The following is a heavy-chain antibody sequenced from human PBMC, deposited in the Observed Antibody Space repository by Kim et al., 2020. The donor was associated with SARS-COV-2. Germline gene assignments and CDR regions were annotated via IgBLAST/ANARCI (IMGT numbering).Heavy chain of an antibody. CDR2: TT. CDR3: IRDSNGYRGY. V-gene: IGHV3-15*01. D-gene: IGHD6-19*01. J-gene: IGHJ4*02. Sequence: TTDYDAPVKGRFTISRDDSKNTLYLQMNILKTEDTAVYYCIRDSNGYRGYWGQGTLVTVSS.